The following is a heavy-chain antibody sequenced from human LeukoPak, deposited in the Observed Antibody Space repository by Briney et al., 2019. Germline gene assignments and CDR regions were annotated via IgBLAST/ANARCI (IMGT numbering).Heavy chain of an antibody. CDR1: GFPFSSYA. CDR2: ISGSGGST. Sequence: GALRLSCAASGFPFSSYAMSWVRQAPGKGLEWVSAISGSGGSTYYADSVKGRFTISRDNSKNTLYLQMNSLRAEDTAVYYCAKDLGYYGSYFDYWGQGTLVTVSS. J-gene: IGHJ4*02. CDR3: AKDLGYYGSYFDY. D-gene: IGHD3-22*01. V-gene: IGHV3-23*01.